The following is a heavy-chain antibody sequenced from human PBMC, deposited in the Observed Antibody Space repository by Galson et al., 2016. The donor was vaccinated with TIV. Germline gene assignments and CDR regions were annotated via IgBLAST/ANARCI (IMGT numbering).Heavy chain of an antibody. CDR1: EFAFANFW. D-gene: IGHD1-26*01. J-gene: IGHJ3*02. CDR2: IYITGTT. Sequence: SLRLSCAASEFAFANFWMTWVRQAPGKGLEWVSLIYITGTTYYADPVKDRFTISRDNSKNTVYLQMNSLRAEDTAVYYCARDLGGTYLGGFLGYAFDIWGQGTMVTVAS. CDR3: ARDLGGTYLGGFLGYAFDI. V-gene: IGHV3-53*01.